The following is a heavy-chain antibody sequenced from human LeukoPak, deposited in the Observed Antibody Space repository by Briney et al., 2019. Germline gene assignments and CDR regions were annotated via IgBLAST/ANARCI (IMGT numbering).Heavy chain of an antibody. D-gene: IGHD2-2*01. CDR2: INHSGST. CDR1: GGSFSGYY. Sequence: PSETLSLTCAVYGGSFSGYYWSWIRQPPGKGLEWIGEINHSGSTNYNPSLKSRVTISVDTSKNQFSLKLSSVTAADTAVYYCARRPLQLPRGYFQHWGQGTLVTVSS. V-gene: IGHV4-34*01. CDR3: ARRPLQLPRGYFQH. J-gene: IGHJ1*01.